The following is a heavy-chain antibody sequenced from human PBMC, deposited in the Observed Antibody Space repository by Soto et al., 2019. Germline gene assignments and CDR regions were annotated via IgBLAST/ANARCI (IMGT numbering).Heavy chain of an antibody. CDR2: IYYSGST. CDR1: GGAISSYY. CDR3: ARLRWGMDV. D-gene: IGHD2-21*01. J-gene: IGHJ6*04. Sequence: SDTLSLTCTCSGGAISSYYWSWIRQPPGKGLEWIGYIYYSGSTNYNPSLKSRVTISVDTSKNQFSLKLSSVTAADTAVYYCARLRWGMDVWGEGTTVTVCS. V-gene: IGHV4-59*07.